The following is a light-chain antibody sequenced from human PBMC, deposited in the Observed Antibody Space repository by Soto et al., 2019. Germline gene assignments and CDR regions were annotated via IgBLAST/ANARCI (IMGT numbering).Light chain of an antibody. J-gene: IGKJ3*01. CDR1: QSISTN. CDR2: GAS. V-gene: IGKV1-39*01. CDR3: QQSHTTLFT. Sequence: DLQMAQSPSSLSASVGERFTITCRASQSISTNLNWYQQKPGKAPKLLISGASALQGVVSSRFSGSGSGTGFTLTISSLQPEDSATYFCQQSHTTLFTFGPGTTVDLK.